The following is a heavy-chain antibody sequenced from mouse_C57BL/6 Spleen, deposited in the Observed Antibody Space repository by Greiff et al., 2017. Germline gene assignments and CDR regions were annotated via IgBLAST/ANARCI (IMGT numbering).Heavy chain of an antibody. V-gene: IGHV14-3*01. CDR2: IDPANGNT. CDR1: GFNIKNTY. J-gene: IGHJ4*01. CDR3: DSGGYGSDYAMDY. Sequence: EVQLQQSVAELVRPGASVKLSCTASGFNIKNTYMHWVKQRPEQGLEWIGRIDPANGNTKYAPKFQGKATITADTSSNTAYLQLSRLTSEDTAIYYCDSGGYGSDYAMDYWGQGTSVTVSS. D-gene: IGHD1-1*01.